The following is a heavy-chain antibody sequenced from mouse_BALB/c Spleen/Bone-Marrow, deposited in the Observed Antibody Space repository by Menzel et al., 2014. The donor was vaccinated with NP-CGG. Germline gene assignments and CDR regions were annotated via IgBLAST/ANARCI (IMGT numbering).Heavy chain of an antibody. Sequence: EVQLQQSGGGLVQPGGSMKLSCVASGFTFSNYWMNWVRQSPEKGLEWVAEIRLKSNNYATHYAESVKGRFTISRDDSKSSVYLQMNILRAEDSGIYYCTTGFAYWGQGTLVTVSA. CDR1: GFTFSNYW. V-gene: IGHV6-6*02. CDR3: TTGFAY. J-gene: IGHJ3*01. CDR2: IRLKSNNYAT.